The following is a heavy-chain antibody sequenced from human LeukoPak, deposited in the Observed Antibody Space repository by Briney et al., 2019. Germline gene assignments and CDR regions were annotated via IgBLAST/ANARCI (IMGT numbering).Heavy chain of an antibody. CDR1: GFTFSSHG. CDR3: AKSFGPVIAAAGTGAD. J-gene: IGHJ4*02. V-gene: IGHV3-23*01. D-gene: IGHD6-13*01. Sequence: PGGSLRLSCAASGFTFSSHGMSWVRQAPGKGLEWVSAISGSGGSTYYADSVKGRFTISRDNSKNTLYLQMNSLRAEDTAVYYCAKSFGPVIAAAGTGADWGQGILVTVSS. CDR2: ISGSGGST.